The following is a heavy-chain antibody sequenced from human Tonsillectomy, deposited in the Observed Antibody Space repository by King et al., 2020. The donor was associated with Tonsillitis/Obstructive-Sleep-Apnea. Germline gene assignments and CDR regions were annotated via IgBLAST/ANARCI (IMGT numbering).Heavy chain of an antibody. J-gene: IGHJ4*02. CDR3: ARGAGYCSGGRCYFGY. V-gene: IGHV4-34*01. D-gene: IGHD2-15*01. CDR2: SNHSGST. CDR1: GGSFSGYY. Sequence: VQLQQWGAGLLKPSETLSLTCAVYGGSFSGYYWSWIRQPPGKGLEWIGESNHSGSTNYNPSLKSRVTISVDTSKNQFSLKLSSVTAADTAVYNCARGAGYCSGGRCYFGYWGQGTLVTVSS.